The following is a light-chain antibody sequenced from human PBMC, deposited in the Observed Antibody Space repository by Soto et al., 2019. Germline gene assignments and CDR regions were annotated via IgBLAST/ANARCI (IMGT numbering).Light chain of an antibody. Sequence: EIVVTQSPGTLCLSPGERDTLSCRASQSVKSNYLAWYQQRPGQAPRLLIFDASSRATAIPDRFSGSGSGTDFTLTINRLEPEDFAVYYCQQYGSSRTFGQGTKVDIK. V-gene: IGKV3-20*01. CDR1: QSVKSNY. CDR3: QQYGSSRT. CDR2: DAS. J-gene: IGKJ1*01.